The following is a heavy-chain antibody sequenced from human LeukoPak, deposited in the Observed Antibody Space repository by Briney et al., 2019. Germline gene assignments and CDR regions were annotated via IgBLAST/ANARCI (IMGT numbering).Heavy chain of an antibody. CDR1: GLSFSGQW. Sequence: PGGSLRLSCAASGLSFSGQWMNWVRQAPGQGLEWVANIKYDGSEEYYADSVKGRFTISRDNAKNSLSLQMNYVRAVDTAIYYCAYTNHLTYWGQGTLVTVSS. CDR2: IKYDGSEE. D-gene: IGHD3-16*01. J-gene: IGHJ4*02. CDR3: AYTNHLTY. V-gene: IGHV3-7*01.